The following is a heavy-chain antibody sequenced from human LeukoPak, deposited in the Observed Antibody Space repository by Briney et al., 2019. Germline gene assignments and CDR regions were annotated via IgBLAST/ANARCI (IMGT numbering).Heavy chain of an antibody. CDR3: AKPLTEYQLLYNFDY. CDR2: IRYDGSNK. V-gene: IGHV3-30*02. J-gene: IGHJ4*02. Sequence: PGGSLGLSCAASGFTFSSYGMHWVRKAPGKGLEWVAFIRYDGSNKYYADSVKGRFTISRDNSKNTLYLQMNSLRAEDTAVYYCAKPLTEYQLLYNFDYWGLGTLVTVSS. CDR1: GFTFSSYG. D-gene: IGHD2-2*02.